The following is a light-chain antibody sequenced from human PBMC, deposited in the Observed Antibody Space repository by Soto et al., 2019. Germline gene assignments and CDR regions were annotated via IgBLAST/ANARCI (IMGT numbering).Light chain of an antibody. CDR1: QSISSW. J-gene: IGKJ5*01. CDR3: QQSYSTLPTT. Sequence: DIQMTQSPSTLSASVGDRVTITCRASQSISSWLAWYQQKPGKAPKLLIYAASSLQSGVPSRFSGSGSGTDFTLTISSLQPEDFATYYCQQSYSTLPTTFGQGTRLEIK. V-gene: IGKV1-39*01. CDR2: AAS.